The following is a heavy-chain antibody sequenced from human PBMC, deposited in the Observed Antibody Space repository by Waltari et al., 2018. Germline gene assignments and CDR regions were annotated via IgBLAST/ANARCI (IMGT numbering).Heavy chain of an antibody. Sequence: QLQLVQSGAEVKKPGASVKVSCKGSGFIFASYGITWVRMAPGKVLEWMGWISAYKGNHNYEQKFQSRVTMTTDTSTSTAYMELRSLRSDDTAVYYCARDDVDSSSVGGFWGQGTLVTVSS. D-gene: IGHD6-13*01. CDR2: ISAYKGNH. CDR1: GFIFASYG. J-gene: IGHJ4*02. V-gene: IGHV1-18*01. CDR3: ARDDVDSSSVGGF.